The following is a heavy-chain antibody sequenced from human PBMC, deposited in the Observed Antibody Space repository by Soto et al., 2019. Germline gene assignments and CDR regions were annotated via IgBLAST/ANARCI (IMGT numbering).Heavy chain of an antibody. CDR1: GGSFSGYY. J-gene: IGHJ4*02. D-gene: IGHD2-2*01. V-gene: IGHV4-34*01. CDR3: ASFNCSSTSCLPDYFDY. Sequence: SETLSLTCAVYGGSFSGYYWSWIRQPPGKGLEWIGEINHSGSTNYNPSLKSRVAISVDTSKNQFSLKLSSVTAADTAVYYCASFNCSSTSCLPDYFDYWGQGTLVTVSS. CDR2: INHSGST.